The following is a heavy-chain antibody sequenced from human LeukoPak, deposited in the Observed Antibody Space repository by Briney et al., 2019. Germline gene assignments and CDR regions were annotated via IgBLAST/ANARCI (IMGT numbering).Heavy chain of an antibody. Sequence: PSETLSLTCAVYGGSFSGYYWSWTRQPPGKGLEWIGEINHSGSTNYNPSLKSRVTISVDTSKNQFSLKLSSVTAADTAVYYCARGKKPHYDFWSGSLGAFDIWGQGTMVTVSS. CDR1: GGSFSGYY. CDR3: ARGKKPHYDFWSGSLGAFDI. CDR2: INHSGST. D-gene: IGHD3-3*01. V-gene: IGHV4-34*01. J-gene: IGHJ3*02.